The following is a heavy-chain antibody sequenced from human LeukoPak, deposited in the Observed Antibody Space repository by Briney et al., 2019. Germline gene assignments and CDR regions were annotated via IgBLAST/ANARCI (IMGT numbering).Heavy chain of an antibody. V-gene: IGHV4-59*01. CDR2: IYNSGRT. D-gene: IGHD4-23*01. CDR3: ARYDSGNSNDAFDI. Sequence: RSSETLSLTCIVSGGSISSYYLSWIRQPPGKGLEWIGYIYNSGRTNYNPSLKSRVTISVDTSKNQFSLKLSSVTAADTAVYYCARYDSGNSNDAFDIWGQGTMVTVSS. CDR1: GGSISSYY. J-gene: IGHJ3*02.